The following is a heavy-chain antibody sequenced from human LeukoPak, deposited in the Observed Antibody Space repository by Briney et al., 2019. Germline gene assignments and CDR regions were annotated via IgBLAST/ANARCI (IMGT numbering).Heavy chain of an antibody. CDR2: IYYGGST. J-gene: IGHJ6*03. CDR3: ARDRREHYYYYYMDV. V-gene: IGHV4-59*01. Sequence: SETLSLTCTVSGVSISSYYWSWIRQPPGKGLEWIGYIYYGGSTNYNPSLKSRVTISVDMSKSQFSLKLSSVTAADTGVYYCARDRREHYYYYYMDVWGKGTTVTVSS. D-gene: IGHD1-14*01. CDR1: GVSISSYY.